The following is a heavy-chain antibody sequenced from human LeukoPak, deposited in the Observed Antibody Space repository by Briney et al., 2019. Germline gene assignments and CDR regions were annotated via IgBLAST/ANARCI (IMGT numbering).Heavy chain of an antibody. V-gene: IGHV1-46*01. CDR1: GYTITNNY. D-gene: IGHD3-22*01. J-gene: IGHJ4*02. Sequence: ASVKVSCKASGYTITNNYMHWVRQAPGQGLEWMGVINPSGTGTSYAQKFQGRITMSRDTSTSTVYMELSSLRSEDTAFYYCAREVPYDSSVYYQPLDYWGQGTLVTVSS. CDR3: AREVPYDSSVYYQPLDY. CDR2: INPSGTGT.